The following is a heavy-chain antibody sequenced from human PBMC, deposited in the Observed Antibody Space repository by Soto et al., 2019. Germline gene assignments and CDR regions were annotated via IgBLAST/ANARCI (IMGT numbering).Heavy chain of an antibody. J-gene: IGHJ5*02. V-gene: IGHV4-59*01. CDR2: IYYSGST. D-gene: IGHD2-15*01. CDR1: GGSISRYY. Sequence: SETRSLTWTVSGGSISRYYWSWIRQPPGKGLEWIGYIYYSGSTNYNPSLKSRVTISVDTSKNQFSLKLSSVTAADTAVYYCARVGGYCSGGSCYSGWFDPWGQGTLVTVSS. CDR3: ARVGGYCSGGSCYSGWFDP.